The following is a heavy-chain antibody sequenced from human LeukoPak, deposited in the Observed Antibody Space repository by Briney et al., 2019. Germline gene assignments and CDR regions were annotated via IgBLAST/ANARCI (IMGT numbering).Heavy chain of an antibody. Sequence: SETLSLTCAVYGGSFSGYYWSWIRQPPGKGLEWIGEINHSGSTNYNPSLKSRVTISVDTSKNQFSLKLSSVTAADTAVYYCARTNKLGYYDFWSGYSNYFDYWGQGTLVTVSS. V-gene: IGHV4-34*01. D-gene: IGHD3-3*01. J-gene: IGHJ4*02. CDR2: INHSGST. CDR3: ARTNKLGYYDFWSGYSNYFDY. CDR1: GGSFSGYY.